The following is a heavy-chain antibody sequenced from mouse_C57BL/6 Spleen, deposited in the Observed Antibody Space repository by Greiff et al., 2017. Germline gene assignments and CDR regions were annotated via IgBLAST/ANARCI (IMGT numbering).Heavy chain of an antibody. V-gene: IGHV14-4*01. CDR3: TVYYDYDEDNARDY. CDR2: IDPENGDT. J-gene: IGHJ2*01. D-gene: IGHD2-4*01. CDR1: GFNIKDDY. Sequence: DVQLQESGAELVRPGASVKLSCTASGFNIKDDYMHWVKQRPEQGLEWIGWIDPENGDTEYASKFQGKATITADTSSNTAYLQLSSLTSEDTAVYYCTVYYDYDEDNARDYWGQGTTLTVSS.